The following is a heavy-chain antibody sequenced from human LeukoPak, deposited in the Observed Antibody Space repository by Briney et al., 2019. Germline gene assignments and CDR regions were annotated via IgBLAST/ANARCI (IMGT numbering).Heavy chain of an antibody. CDR2: IYSGGNT. D-gene: IGHD6-13*01. J-gene: IGHJ4*02. V-gene: IGHV3-53*01. Sequence: PGGSLRLSCAASGFSVSNTYMSWVRQAPGKGLEWVSIIYSGGNTYYADSVKGRFTISRDNSKNTLYLQMNSLRAEDTAVYYCASANSSSWPHEYDYWGQGTLVTVSS. CDR1: GFSVSNTY. CDR3: ASANSSSWPHEYDY.